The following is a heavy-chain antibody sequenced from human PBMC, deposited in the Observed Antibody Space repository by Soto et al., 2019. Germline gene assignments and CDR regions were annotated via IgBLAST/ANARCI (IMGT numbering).Heavy chain of an antibody. J-gene: IGHJ6*02. CDR3: AGHGERTEIYDFPIPRSGMDV. V-gene: IGHV5-51*01. CDR1: GYSFTSYW. CDR2: IYPGDSDT. D-gene: IGHD3-3*01. Sequence: GESLKISCKGSGYSFTSYWIGWVRQMPGKGLEWMGIIYPGDSDTRYSPSFQGQVTISADKSISTAYLQWSSLKASDTAMYYCAGHGERTEIYDFPIPRSGMDVWGQGTTVTVSS.